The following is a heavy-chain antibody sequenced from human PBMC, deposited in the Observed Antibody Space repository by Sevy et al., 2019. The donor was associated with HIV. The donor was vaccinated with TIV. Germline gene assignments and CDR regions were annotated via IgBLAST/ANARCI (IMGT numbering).Heavy chain of an antibody. CDR2: IKPDGSDK. J-gene: IGHJ4*02. D-gene: IGHD5-18*01. CDR1: GFIFSNSW. CDR3: ARGKSGYGYGLNS. V-gene: IGHV3-7*01. Sequence: GGSLRLSCAASGFIFSNSWMGWVRQAPGRGLECVAAIKPDGSDKYYVDSVKGRFIVSRANAKNSLFLQMNSLRAEDTAFYYCARGKSGYGYGLNSWGQGTLVTVSS.